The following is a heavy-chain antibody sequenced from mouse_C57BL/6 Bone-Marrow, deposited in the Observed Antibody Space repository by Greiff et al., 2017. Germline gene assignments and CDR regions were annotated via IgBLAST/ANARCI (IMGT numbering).Heavy chain of an antibody. CDR2: ISSGGSYT. D-gene: IGHD1-1*01. J-gene: IGHJ2*01. V-gene: IGHV5-6*01. CDR3: ARLHYYGSSYGDY. Sequence: EVQLVESGGDLVKPGGSLKLSCAASGFTFSSYGMSWVRQTPDKRLEWVATISSGGSYTYYPDSVKGRFTISRDNAKNTLYLQMSSLKSEDTAMYYCARLHYYGSSYGDYWGQGTTLTVSS. CDR1: GFTFSSYG.